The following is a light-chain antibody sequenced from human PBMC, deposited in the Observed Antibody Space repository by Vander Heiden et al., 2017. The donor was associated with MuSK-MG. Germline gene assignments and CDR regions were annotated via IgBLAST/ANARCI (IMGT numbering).Light chain of an antibody. J-gene: IGKJ1*01. Sequence: EIVLTQSPATLSLSPGERATLSCRASQSVSSYLAWYQQKPGQAPKLLIYDASNRATDIPARFSGSGSGTDFSLTINSLEPEDVAVYFCQQRYNWPPWTFGQGTKVEI. CDR1: QSVSSY. CDR3: QQRYNWPPWT. CDR2: DAS. V-gene: IGKV3-11*01.